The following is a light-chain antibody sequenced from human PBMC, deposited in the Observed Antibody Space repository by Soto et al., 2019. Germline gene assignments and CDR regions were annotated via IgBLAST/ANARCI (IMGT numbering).Light chain of an antibody. Sequence: TQSPSYVSASVGDRVTITCRASQGIKNWLAWYQQKPGQAPRLLIYDASNRATGIPARFSGSGSGTDFTLTISSLEPEDFAVYYCQQRSNWPRTFGQG. CDR3: QQRSNWPRT. CDR2: DAS. J-gene: IGKJ1*01. V-gene: IGKV3-11*01. CDR1: QGIKNW.